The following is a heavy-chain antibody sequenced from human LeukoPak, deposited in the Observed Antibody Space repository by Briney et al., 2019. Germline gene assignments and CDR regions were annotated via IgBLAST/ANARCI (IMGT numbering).Heavy chain of an antibody. Sequence: GESLKISCKGSGYSFNDYWIGWVRQMPGKGLEWMGIIYPGHSETRYSPSFQGQVTISADKSISTAYLQWSSLKASDTAMYFCARSPADGYTYGVDDFWSQGTLVTVSS. CDR2: IYPGHSET. CDR1: GYSFNDYW. J-gene: IGHJ3*01. CDR3: ARSPADGYTYGVDDF. V-gene: IGHV5-51*01. D-gene: IGHD5-24*01.